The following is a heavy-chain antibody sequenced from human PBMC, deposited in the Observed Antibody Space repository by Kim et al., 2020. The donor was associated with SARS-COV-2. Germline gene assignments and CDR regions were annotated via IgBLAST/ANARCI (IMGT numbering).Heavy chain of an antibody. CDR2: IIPILGIA. J-gene: IGHJ4*02. V-gene: IGHV1-69*04. D-gene: IGHD3-22*01. CDR1: GGTFSSYA. Sequence: SVKVSCKASGGTFSSYAISWVRQAPGQGLEWMGRIIPILGIANYAQKFQGRVTITADKSTSTAYMELSSLRSEDTAVYYCARDFRDYYDSSGYPTRLDYWGQGTLVTVSS. CDR3: ARDFRDYYDSSGYPTRLDY.